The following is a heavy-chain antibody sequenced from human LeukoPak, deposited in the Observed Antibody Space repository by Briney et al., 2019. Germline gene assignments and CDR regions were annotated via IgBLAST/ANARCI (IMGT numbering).Heavy chain of an antibody. J-gene: IGHJ1*01. CDR2: IKQDGSDK. V-gene: IGHV3-7*03. CDR1: GFTFSRYW. D-gene: IGHD3-22*01. Sequence: PGGSLRLSCVASGFTFSRYWMSWVRQTPEKGLECVANIKQDGSDKFYVDSVRGRFTISRDNAKNSLYLQMNSLRVEDTALYYCARDPWADSSGIPLHHWGQGTLVTVSS. CDR3: ARDPWADSSGIPLHH.